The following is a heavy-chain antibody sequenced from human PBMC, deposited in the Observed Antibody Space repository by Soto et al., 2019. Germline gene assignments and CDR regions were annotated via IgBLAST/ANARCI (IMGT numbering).Heavy chain of an antibody. D-gene: IGHD3-22*01. Sequence: SETLSLTCTVSGGSISSYYWSWIRQPAGKGLEWIGRIYTSGSTIYNPSLKSRVTMSVATSKNHFYLKLSSVTDADTSVYYCARTRYYYDSSGYYAFDIWGQGTMVTVSS. CDR1: GGSISSYY. CDR3: ARTRYYYDSSGYYAFDI. CDR2: IYTSGST. V-gene: IGHV4-4*07. J-gene: IGHJ3*02.